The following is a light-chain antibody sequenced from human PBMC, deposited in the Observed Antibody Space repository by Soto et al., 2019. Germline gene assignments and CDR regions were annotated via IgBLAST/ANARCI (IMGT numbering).Light chain of an antibody. V-gene: IGLV3-1*01. Sequence: SYELTQPPSVSVSPGQPATITCSGDNLGSKYVCWYQQKPGQSPALVIYQDNKRPSGIPERLSGSNSGNTATLTISGTQAMDEADYYCQAWDSSAHVEFGGGTKLTVL. CDR3: QAWDSSAHVE. CDR2: QDN. J-gene: IGLJ2*01. CDR1: NLGSKY.